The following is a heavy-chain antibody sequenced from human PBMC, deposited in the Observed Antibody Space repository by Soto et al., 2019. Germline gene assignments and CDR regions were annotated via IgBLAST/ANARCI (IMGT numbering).Heavy chain of an antibody. CDR2: LTRGGTT. CDR1: GFSFIDYS. CDR3: AKRATTVPTPGNYFDC. Sequence: EVQLLESGGGLVQPGGSLRLSCVASGFSFIDYSMTWVRQAPGRGLEWVSTLTRGGTTFYADSVKGRFTISRDNSKNTLSLQMHSLRTEDTALYYCAKRATTVPTPGNYFDCWGQGTLVTVSS. V-gene: IGHV3-23*01. D-gene: IGHD2-15*01. J-gene: IGHJ4*02.